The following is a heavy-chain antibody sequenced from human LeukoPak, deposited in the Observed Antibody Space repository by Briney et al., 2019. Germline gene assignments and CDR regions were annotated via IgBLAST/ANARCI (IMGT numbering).Heavy chain of an antibody. V-gene: IGHV4-34*01. CDR2: INHGGST. Sequence: SESLSLTCAVYGGSFSGYYWSWVRQPPGKGLEWVGEINHGGSTNYNPSLKSRVTISVGTSKNQFSLKLSSVTAADTAVYYCARGVGITIFGVVDGWFDPWGQGTLVTVSS. D-gene: IGHD3-3*01. CDR3: ARGVGITIFGVVDGWFDP. CDR1: GGSFSGYY. J-gene: IGHJ5*02.